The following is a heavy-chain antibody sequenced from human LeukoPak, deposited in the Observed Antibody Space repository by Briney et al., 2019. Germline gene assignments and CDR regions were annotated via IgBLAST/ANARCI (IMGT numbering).Heavy chain of an antibody. J-gene: IGHJ1*01. CDR2: IIPIFGTA. CDR1: GGTFSSYA. D-gene: IGHD2-2*01. Sequence: SVKVSCKASGGTFSSYAISWVRQATGQGLEWMGGIIPIFGTANYAQKFQGRVTITADESTSTAYMELSSLRSEDTAVYYCARVAGGYCSSTSCSGYFQHWGQGTLVTVSS. CDR3: ARVAGGYCSSTSCSGYFQH. V-gene: IGHV1-69*01.